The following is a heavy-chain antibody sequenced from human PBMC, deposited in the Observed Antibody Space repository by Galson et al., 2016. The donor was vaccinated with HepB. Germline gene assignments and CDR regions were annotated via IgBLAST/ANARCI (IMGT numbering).Heavy chain of an antibody. V-gene: IGHV4-61*02. CDR3: ARDSSVDTYFYYYMDV. D-gene: IGHD5-18*01. CDR1: GGAISSGLYH. J-gene: IGHJ6*03. Sequence: TLSLTCTVSGGAISSGLYHWSWIRQPAGKGLEWIGRIYTNGSTNYNPSLKSRVTISVDTSKNQFSLKLSSVTAADTAVYYCARDSSVDTYFYYYMDVWGKGTTVTVSS. CDR2: IYTNGST.